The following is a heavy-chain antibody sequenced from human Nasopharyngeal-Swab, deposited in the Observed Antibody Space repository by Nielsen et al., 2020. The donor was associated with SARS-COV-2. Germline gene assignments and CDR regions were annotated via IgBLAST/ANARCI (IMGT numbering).Heavy chain of an antibody. V-gene: IGHV1-2*02. J-gene: IGHJ6*02. CDR1: GYTFTGYY. D-gene: IGHD2-15*01. Sequence: ASVKVSCKASGYTFTGYYIHWVRQAPGQGLEWMGWINPNSGGTNYAQKFQGRVTMTRDTSTSTAYMELSSLRSDDTAVYYCARDGGEGDVVVPPGIGPIYGMDVWGQGTTVTVSS. CDR2: INPNSGGT. CDR3: ARDGGEGDVVVPPGIGPIYGMDV.